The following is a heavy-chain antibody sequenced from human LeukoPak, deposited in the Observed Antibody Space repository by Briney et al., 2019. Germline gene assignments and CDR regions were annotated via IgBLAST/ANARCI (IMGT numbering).Heavy chain of an antibody. Sequence: SETLSLTCTVSGGSISSYYWSWIRQPPGKGLEWIGYIYYSGNTNCNPSLKSRVTISVDMSKNQFSLKLTSVTAADTAVYYCARAMSGYFDYWGQGTLVTVSS. CDR1: GGSISSYY. CDR3: ARAMSGYFDY. CDR2: IYYSGNT. V-gene: IGHV4-59*01. D-gene: IGHD3-3*01. J-gene: IGHJ4*02.